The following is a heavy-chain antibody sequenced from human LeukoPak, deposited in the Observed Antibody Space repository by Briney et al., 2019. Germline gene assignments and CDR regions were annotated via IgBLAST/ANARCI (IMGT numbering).Heavy chain of an antibody. D-gene: IGHD3-3*01. CDR2: IYPSGTT. V-gene: IGHV4-61*02. CDR3: ARDGVVTMELDY. Sequence: SETLSLTCTVSGGSISNSRHYWSWIRQPAGKALEWIGRIYPSGTTNYNPSLKSRVSVSLDTSKNQFSLNLKSVTAADTAMYYCARDGVVTMELDYWGQGTLVTVSS. CDR1: GGSISNSRHY. J-gene: IGHJ4*02.